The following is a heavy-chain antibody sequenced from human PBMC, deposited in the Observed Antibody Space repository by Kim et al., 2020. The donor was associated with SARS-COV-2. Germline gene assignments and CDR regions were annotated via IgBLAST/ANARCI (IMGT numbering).Heavy chain of an antibody. CDR2: TNPFSGST. D-gene: IGHD3-10*01. CDR1: GYTFTGYY. Sequence: ASVKVSCKASGYTFTGYYINWVRQAPGQGLEWMGWTNPFSGSTTYAQKFQDRVTMTRDTSINTVYMDLTSLTSDDTAVYYCARDPGRIWLGELPDFGMDVWGQGTTITVSS. J-gene: IGHJ6*01. V-gene: IGHV1-2*02. CDR3: ARDPGRIWLGELPDFGMDV.